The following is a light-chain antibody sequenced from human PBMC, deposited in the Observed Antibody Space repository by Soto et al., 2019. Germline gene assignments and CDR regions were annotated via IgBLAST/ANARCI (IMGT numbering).Light chain of an antibody. J-gene: IGKJ2*01. CDR3: QNYNTAPYT. CDR1: QGIGGS. Sequence: DIQMTQSPEFLSASVGDRVTLTCRASQGIGGSVALYQQKPGEVPKLLIYGASKVFSGVSSRFSGAGSGTDFTLTISSRQPEDLATYYCQNYNTAPYTFGRGTTV. CDR2: GAS. V-gene: IGKV1-27*01.